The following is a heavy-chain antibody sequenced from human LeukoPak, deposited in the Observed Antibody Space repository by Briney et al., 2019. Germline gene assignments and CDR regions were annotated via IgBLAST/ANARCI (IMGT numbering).Heavy chain of an antibody. CDR3: ARARYSSGLLDY. Sequence: GGSLRLSYAASGFTFSSYAMHWVRQAPGKGLEWVAVISYDGSNKYYADSVKGRFTISRDNSKNTLYMQMNSLRAEDTAVYYCARARYSSGLLDYWGQGTLVTVSS. CDR1: GFTFSSYA. CDR2: ISYDGSNK. V-gene: IGHV3-30*04. J-gene: IGHJ4*02. D-gene: IGHD6-19*01.